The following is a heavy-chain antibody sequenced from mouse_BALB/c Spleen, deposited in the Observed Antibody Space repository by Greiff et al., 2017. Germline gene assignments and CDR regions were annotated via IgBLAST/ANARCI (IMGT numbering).Heavy chain of an antibody. CDR2: INSNGGST. D-gene: IGHD4-1*01. V-gene: IGHV5-6-2*01. Sequence: EVNLVESGGGLVKLGGSLKLSCAASGFTFSSYYMSWVRQTPEKRLELVAAINSNGGSTYYPDTVKGRFTISRDNAKNTLYLQMSSLKSEDTALYYCARNWDVSWFAYWGQGTLVTVSA. CDR3: ARNWDVSWFAY. CDR1: GFTFSSYY. J-gene: IGHJ3*01.